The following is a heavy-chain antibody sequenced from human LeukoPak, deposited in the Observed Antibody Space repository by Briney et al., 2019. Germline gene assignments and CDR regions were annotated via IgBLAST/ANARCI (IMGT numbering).Heavy chain of an antibody. D-gene: IGHD6-19*01. Sequence: ASVKVSCKASGYTFTGYYMHWVRQAPGQGLEWMGWINPNSGGTNYAQKFQGRATMTRDTSISTAYMELSRLRSDDTAVYYCARASPQWPDYFDYWGQGTLVTVSS. J-gene: IGHJ4*02. CDR1: GYTFTGYY. V-gene: IGHV1-2*02. CDR2: INPNSGGT. CDR3: ARASPQWPDYFDY.